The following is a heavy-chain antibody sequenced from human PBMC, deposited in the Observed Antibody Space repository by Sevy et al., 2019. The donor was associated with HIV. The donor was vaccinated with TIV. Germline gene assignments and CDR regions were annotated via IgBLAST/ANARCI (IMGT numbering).Heavy chain of an antibody. J-gene: IGHJ4*02. D-gene: IGHD3-22*01. Sequence: ASVKVSCKVSGYTHSQISMHWVRRAPRKGLEWIGSFDPEDGETIYAQKFQARVTMTEDTSTDTAYMELSSLRSDDTAVYYCATTKDYYDSSGSPFDSWGQGTLVTVSS. CDR2: FDPEDGET. CDR3: ATTKDYYDSSGSPFDS. CDR1: GYTHSQIS. V-gene: IGHV1-24*01.